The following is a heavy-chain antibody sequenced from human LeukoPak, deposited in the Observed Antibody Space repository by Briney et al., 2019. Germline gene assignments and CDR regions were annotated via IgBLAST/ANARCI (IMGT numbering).Heavy chain of an antibody. CDR3: ASGYYSHYFDY. D-gene: IGHD3-22*01. Sequence: GESLKISCKGSGYSFTSHWIGWVRQMPGKGLEWMGIIYPGDSETRYSPSFQGQVTISVDKSISTAYLQWNSLKVSDTAMYYCASGYYSHYFDYWGQGTLVTVSS. CDR2: IYPGDSET. CDR1: GYSFTSHW. J-gene: IGHJ4*02. V-gene: IGHV5-51*01.